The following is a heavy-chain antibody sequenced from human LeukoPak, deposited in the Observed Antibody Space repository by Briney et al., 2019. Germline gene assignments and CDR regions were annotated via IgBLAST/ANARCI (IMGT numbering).Heavy chain of an antibody. Sequence: GGSLKISCKGSGYSFTSYWIGWVRQMPGKGLEWVGIIYPGDSDTTYSQSFQGQVTTSADKSISTAYLQWSSLKASDTAMYYCARFWFGGAAAGTTFDYWGQGTPVTVSS. CDR1: GYSFTSYW. CDR2: IYPGDSDT. CDR3: ARFWFGGAAAGTTFDY. V-gene: IGHV5-51*01. J-gene: IGHJ4*02. D-gene: IGHD6-13*01.